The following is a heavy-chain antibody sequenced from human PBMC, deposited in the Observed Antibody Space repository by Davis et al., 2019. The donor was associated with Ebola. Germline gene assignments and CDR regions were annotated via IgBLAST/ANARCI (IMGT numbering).Heavy chain of an antibody. J-gene: IGHJ4*02. CDR2: ISAYNGNT. CDR1: GYTFTSYG. V-gene: IGHV1-18*01. D-gene: IGHD2-15*01. CDR3: ARGYCSGGSCYSGDY. Sequence: ASVKVFCNASGYTFTSYGISWVRQAPGQGPEWMGWISAYNGNTNYAQKLQGRVTMTTDTSTITAYMELRSLRSDDTAAYYCARGYCSGGSCYSGDYWGQGTLVTVSS.